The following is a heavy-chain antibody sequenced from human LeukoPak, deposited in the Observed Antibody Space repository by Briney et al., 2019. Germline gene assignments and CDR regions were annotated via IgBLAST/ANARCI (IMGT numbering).Heavy chain of an antibody. J-gene: IGHJ6*02. CDR3: ARGGGLDV. Sequence: SGGSLRLSCAASGFTFDDYAMNWVRQVPGKGLEWVSGINWNGGSTGYADSVKGRFTISRDNAKNSLYLQMSNLRAEDTAVYFCARGGGLDVWGQGATVTVSS. CDR1: GFTFDDYA. D-gene: IGHD3-16*01. V-gene: IGHV3-20*04. CDR2: INWNGGST.